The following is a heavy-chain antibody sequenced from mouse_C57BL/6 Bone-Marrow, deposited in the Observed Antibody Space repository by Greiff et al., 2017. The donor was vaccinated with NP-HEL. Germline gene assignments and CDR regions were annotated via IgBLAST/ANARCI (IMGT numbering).Heavy chain of an antibody. Sequence: QVQLKQPGAELVMPGASVKLSCKASGYTFTSYWMHWVKQRPGQGLEWIGEIDPSDSYTNYNQKFKGKSTLTVDKSSSTAYMQLSSLTSEDSAVYYCARRGNFDYWGQGTTLTVSS. J-gene: IGHJ2*01. CDR3: ARRGNFDY. CDR1: GYTFTSYW. CDR2: IDPSDSYT. V-gene: IGHV1-69*01.